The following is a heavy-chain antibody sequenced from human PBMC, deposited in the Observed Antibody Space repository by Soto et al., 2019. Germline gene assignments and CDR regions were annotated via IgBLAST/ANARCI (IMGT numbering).Heavy chain of an antibody. J-gene: IGHJ4*02. CDR2: ISYDGSNK. D-gene: IGHD5-12*01. Sequence: QVQLVESGGGVVQPGRSLRLSCAASGFTFSSYGMHWVRQAPGKGLEWVAVISYDGSNKYYADSVKGRFTISRDNSKNTLYLQMNSLRAEDTAVYYCAKDHGAGPEYSGYEAFSDYWGQGTLVTVSS. CDR3: AKDHGAGPEYSGYEAFSDY. V-gene: IGHV3-30*18. CDR1: GFTFSSYG.